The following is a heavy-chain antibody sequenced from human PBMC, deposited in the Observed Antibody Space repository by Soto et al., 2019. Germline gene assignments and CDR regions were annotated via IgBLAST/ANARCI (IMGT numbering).Heavy chain of an antibody. CDR3: AKDELVPSMGYYYFDY. Sequence: EVQLLESGGGLVQPGGSLRLSCAASGFTFSSYAMSWVRQAPGKGLEWVSAISGSGGSTYYADSVKGRFTISRDNSKNTLYLQMNSLRAEDTAVYYCAKDELVPSMGYYYFDYWGQGTLVTVSS. CDR2: ISGSGGST. V-gene: IGHV3-23*01. J-gene: IGHJ4*02. CDR1: GFTFSSYA. D-gene: IGHD2-2*01.